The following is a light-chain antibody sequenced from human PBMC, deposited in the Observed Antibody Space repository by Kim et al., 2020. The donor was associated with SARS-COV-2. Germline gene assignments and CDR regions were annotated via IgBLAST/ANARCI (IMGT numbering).Light chain of an antibody. CDR2: GAS. CDR3: QHYRNSPLT. J-gene: IGKJ5*01. V-gene: IGKV3-20*01. CDR1: QSISSSY. Sequence: EIVLTQSPGTLSLSPGERATLSCRASQSISSSYLAWYQQKPGQAPRLLIYGASSRATGIPDRLSGSGSGTDFTLTISRVEPEDFAVYHCQHYRNSPLTFGQGTPLEIK.